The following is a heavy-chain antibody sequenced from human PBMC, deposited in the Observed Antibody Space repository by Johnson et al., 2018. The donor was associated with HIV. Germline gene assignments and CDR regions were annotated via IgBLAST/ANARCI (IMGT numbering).Heavy chain of an antibody. V-gene: IGHV3-30*14. Sequence: QVQLVESGGDLVKAGGSLRLSCAASGSTFSDYYMSWIRQAPGKGLEWVAVISYDGTNKYYADSGKGRFTISRDNSKNTRYLQMNSLRAEDTAVYYCARSGDSIGSFWAGGAFDIWGQGTMVTVSS. J-gene: IGHJ3*02. CDR3: ARSGDSIGSFWAGGAFDI. D-gene: IGHD3/OR15-3a*01. CDR1: GSTFSDYY. CDR2: ISYDGTNK.